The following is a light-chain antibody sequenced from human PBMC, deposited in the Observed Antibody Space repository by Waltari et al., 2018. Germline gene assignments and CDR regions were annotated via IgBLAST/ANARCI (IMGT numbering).Light chain of an antibody. V-gene: IGLV1-40*01. CDR2: GNS. J-gene: IGLJ2*01. Sequence: QSGLTQPPSVSGAPGQRVTISCTGSSSNIGAGYDVHWYQLLPGTAPKLLLYGNSNRPSGVPVRFAGSKSGTSASLAIAGLQAEDEAGYYCQSYDSSLSGSVFGGGTKLTVL. CDR1: SSNIGAGYD. CDR3: QSYDSSLSGSV.